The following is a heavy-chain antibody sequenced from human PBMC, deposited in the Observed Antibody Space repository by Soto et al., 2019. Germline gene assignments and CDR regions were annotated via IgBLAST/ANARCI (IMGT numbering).Heavy chain of an antibody. D-gene: IGHD6-13*01. Sequence: QITLKESGPTLVKPTQTLTLTCTFSGFSLSTSGVGVGWIRQPPGKALEWLALIYWDDDKRYSPSLKSRLTITKDTSKNQVVLTMTNMDPVDTATYYCAHPQSYSSSWFESNWFDPWGQGTLVTVSS. CDR3: AHPQSYSSSWFESNWFDP. CDR1: GFSLSTSGVG. V-gene: IGHV2-5*02. J-gene: IGHJ5*02. CDR2: IYWDDDK.